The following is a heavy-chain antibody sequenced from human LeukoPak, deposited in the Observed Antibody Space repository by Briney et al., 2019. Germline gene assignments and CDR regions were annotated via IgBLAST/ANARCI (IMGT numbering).Heavy chain of an antibody. CDR1: GFTFTSYG. CDR3: AKGSANNNIVVVPAAKGGHFDY. J-gene: IGHJ4*02. D-gene: IGHD2-2*01. V-gene: IGHV3-30*18. Sequence: PGGSLRLSCAASGFTFTSYGMHWVRQAPGKGLEWVAVISYDGSNKYYADSVKGRFTISRDNSKNTLYLQMNSLRAEDTAVYYRAKGSANNNIVVVPAAKGGHFDYWGQGTLVTVSS. CDR2: ISYDGSNK.